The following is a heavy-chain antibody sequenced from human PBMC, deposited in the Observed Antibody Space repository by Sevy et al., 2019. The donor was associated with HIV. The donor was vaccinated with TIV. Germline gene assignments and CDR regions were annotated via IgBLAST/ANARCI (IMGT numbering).Heavy chain of an antibody. CDR3: TRATYDPPYYYYYYYMDV. V-gene: IGHV3-49*03. CDR1: GFTFGDYA. J-gene: IGHJ6*03. D-gene: IGHD3-3*01. Sequence: GGSLRLSCTASGFTFGDYAMSWFRQAPGKGLEWVGFIRSKAYGGTTEYAASVKGRFTISRDDSKSIAYLQMNSLKTEDTAVYYCTRATYDPPYYYYYYYMDVWGKGTTVTVSS. CDR2: IRSKAYGGTT.